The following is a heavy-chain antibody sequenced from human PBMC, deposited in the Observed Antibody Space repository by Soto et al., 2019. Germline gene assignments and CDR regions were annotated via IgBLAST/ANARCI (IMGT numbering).Heavy chain of an antibody. CDR1: GYIFVNYG. D-gene: IGHD3-16*01. CDR3: AMVDNYVTPTPPDV. CDR2: ISPYSGNT. V-gene: IGHV1-18*01. J-gene: IGHJ6*02. Sequence: QVQLGQSGDEVRKPGSSVKVSCKASGYIFVNYGIAWVRQAPGQRLEWVGWISPYSGNTHYASKVQSSITMTPDTSTSTAYMDLGSLTSDDTSVYYCAMVDNYVTPTPPDVWGQGTTVSVSS.